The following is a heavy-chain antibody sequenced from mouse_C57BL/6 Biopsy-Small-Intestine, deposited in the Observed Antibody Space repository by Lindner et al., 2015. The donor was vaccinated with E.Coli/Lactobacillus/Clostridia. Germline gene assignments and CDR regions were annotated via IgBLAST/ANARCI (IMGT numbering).Heavy chain of an antibody. J-gene: IGHJ4*01. Sequence: SVKVSCKASGGTFSTYAISWVRQAPGQGLEWMGGIIPILGTANYAQKFQGRVTITADESTSTAYMELSSLRSEDTAVYYCARGILTSSWYLNYLDYWGQGTLVTVSS. CDR2: IIPILGTA. V-gene: IGHV1-81*01. D-gene: IGHD1-3*01. CDR3: ARGILTSSWYLNYLDY. CDR1: GGTFSTYA.